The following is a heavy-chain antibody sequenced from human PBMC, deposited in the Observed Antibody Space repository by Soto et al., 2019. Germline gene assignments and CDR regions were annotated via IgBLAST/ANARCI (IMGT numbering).Heavy chain of an antibody. D-gene: IGHD3-10*01. Sequence: ASVKVSCKASGYTFTGYYMHWVRQAPGQGLEWMGWINPNSGGTNYAQKFQGWVTMTRDASISTAYMELSRLRSDDTAVYYCARDRGSYYGSGSYLRNWFDPWGQGTLVTVSS. J-gene: IGHJ5*02. CDR2: INPNSGGT. CDR3: ARDRGSYYGSGSYLRNWFDP. V-gene: IGHV1-2*04. CDR1: GYTFTGYY.